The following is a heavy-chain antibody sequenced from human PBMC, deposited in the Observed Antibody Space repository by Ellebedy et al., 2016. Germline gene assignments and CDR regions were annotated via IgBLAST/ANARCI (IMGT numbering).Heavy chain of an antibody. J-gene: IGHJ6*03. CDR1: GFTFSSYA. V-gene: IGHV3-30-3*01. CDR2: ISYDGSKE. Sequence: GESLKISXAASGFTFSSYAMHWARQTPGKGLEWVAAISYDGSKENYADSVKGRFTISRDNSKSTLFLQMNSLRSDDTAVFYYARDYYDFWSGNFAFFLYYMDVWGKGTTVTVSS. CDR3: ARDYYDFWSGNFAFFLYYMDV. D-gene: IGHD3-3*01.